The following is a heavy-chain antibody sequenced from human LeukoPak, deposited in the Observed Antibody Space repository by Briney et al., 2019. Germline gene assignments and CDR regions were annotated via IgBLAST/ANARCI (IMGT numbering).Heavy chain of an antibody. Sequence: SQTLSLTCTVSSGSISSGGYYWAWLRQRPGKGLELIGYIYYSGSTFYNPSLKSRVTISVDTSKNQFSLKLSSVTAADTAVYFCARGCCGGAFAIWGQGTMVTVSS. J-gene: IGHJ3*02. D-gene: IGHD2-21*01. CDR1: SGSISSGGYY. CDR3: ARGCCGGAFAI. CDR2: IYYSGST. V-gene: IGHV4-31*03.